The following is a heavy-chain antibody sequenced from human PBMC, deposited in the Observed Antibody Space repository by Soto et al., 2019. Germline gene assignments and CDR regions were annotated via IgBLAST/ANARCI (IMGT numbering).Heavy chain of an antibody. Sequence: PGGSLRLSCAASGFTFSSYSMHWVRQAPGKGLEWVAVISYDGSNKYYADSVKGRFTISRDNSKNTLYLQMNSLRAEDTAVYYCAKDLGIVVVPAASDAFDIWGQGTMVTVSS. CDR1: GFTFSSYS. J-gene: IGHJ3*02. D-gene: IGHD2-2*01. CDR3: AKDLGIVVVPAASDAFDI. CDR2: ISYDGSNK. V-gene: IGHV3-30*18.